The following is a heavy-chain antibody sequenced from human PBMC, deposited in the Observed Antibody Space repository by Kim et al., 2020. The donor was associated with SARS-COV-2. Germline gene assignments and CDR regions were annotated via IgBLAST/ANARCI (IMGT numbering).Heavy chain of an antibody. CDR1: GGSISSGDYY. Sequence: SETLSLTCTVSGGSISSGDYYWSWIRQPPGKGLEWIGYIYYSGSTYYNPSLKSRVTISVDTSKNQFSLKLSSVTAADTAVYYCARGGYSNYDGGVDPWGQGTLVTVSS. J-gene: IGHJ5*02. D-gene: IGHD4-4*01. CDR3: ARGGYSNYDGGVDP. V-gene: IGHV4-30-4*01. CDR2: IYYSGST.